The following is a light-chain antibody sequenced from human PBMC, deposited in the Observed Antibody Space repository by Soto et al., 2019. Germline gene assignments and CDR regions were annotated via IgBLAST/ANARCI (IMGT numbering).Light chain of an antibody. J-gene: IGKJ4*01. CDR3: QQYGSSPLT. CDR1: QSVSSSY. CDR2: GAS. V-gene: IGKV3-20*01. Sequence: EIVLTQSPGTLSLSPGERATLSCRASQSVSSSYLGWYQQKPGQAPRLLIYGASNRATGIPDRFSGIGSGTDFTLTISRLEPEDFAVYYSQQYGSSPLTFGEGTKVEIK.